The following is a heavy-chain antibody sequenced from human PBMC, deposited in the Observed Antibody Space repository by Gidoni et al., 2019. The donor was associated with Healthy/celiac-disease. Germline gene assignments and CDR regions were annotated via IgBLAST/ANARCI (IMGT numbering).Heavy chain of an antibody. D-gene: IGHD5-12*01. V-gene: IGHV3-33*01. J-gene: IGHJ4*02. Sequence: QVQLVESGGGVVQPGRSLRLSCAASGFPFSSYGMHWVRQAPGKGLEWVAVIWYDGSNKYYADSVKGRFTISRDNSKNTLYLQMNSLRAEDTAVYYCARGYSGYDYLTNWGQGTLVTVSS. CDR3: ARGYSGYDYLTN. CDR1: GFPFSSYG. CDR2: IWYDGSNK.